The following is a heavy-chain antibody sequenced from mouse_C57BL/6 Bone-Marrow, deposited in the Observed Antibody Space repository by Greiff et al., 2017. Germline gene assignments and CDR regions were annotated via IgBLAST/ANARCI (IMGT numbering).Heavy chain of an antibody. V-gene: IGHV1-19*01. CDR1: GYTFTDYY. Sequence: EVQLQQSGPVLVKPGASVKMSCKASGYTFTDYYMNWVKQSHGKSLEWIGVINPYNGGTSYNQKFKGKATLTVDKSSSTAYMELNSLTSEDSAVYYCARIVDGYYPFFDYWGQGTTLTVSS. J-gene: IGHJ2*01. CDR3: ARIVDGYYPFFDY. D-gene: IGHD2-3*01. CDR2: INPYNGGT.